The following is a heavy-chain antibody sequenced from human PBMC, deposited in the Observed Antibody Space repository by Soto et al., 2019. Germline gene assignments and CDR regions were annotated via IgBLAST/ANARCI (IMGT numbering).Heavy chain of an antibody. CDR3: ARDLSSGXVVVPAAIAYYYYGMDV. D-gene: IGHD2-2*02. Sequence: ASVKVSCKASGYTFTSYYMHWVRQAPGQGLEWMGIINPSGGSTSYAQKFQGRVTMTRDTSTSTVYMELSSLRSEDTAVYYCARDLSSGXVVVPAAIAYYYYGMDVWGQGTTVTVSS. V-gene: IGHV1-46*01. CDR2: INPSGGST. J-gene: IGHJ6*02. CDR1: GYTFTSYY.